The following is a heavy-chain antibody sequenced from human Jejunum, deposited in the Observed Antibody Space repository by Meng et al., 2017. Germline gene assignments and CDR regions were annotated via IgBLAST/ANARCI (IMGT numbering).Heavy chain of an antibody. D-gene: IGHD2/OR15-2a*01. CDR3: ARWAVSGAGLDS. CDR1: GYTFTGYY. CDR2: IKPNRGVT. V-gene: IGHV1-2*06. J-gene: IGHJ4*02. Sequence: ASVKVSCKASGYTFTGYYMHWVRQAPGQGLEWMGRIKPNRGVTNFPQKFQGRVILTSDTSTSTAYMDLSGLRLDDTAVYYCARWAVSGAGLDSWGQGTLGTVSS.